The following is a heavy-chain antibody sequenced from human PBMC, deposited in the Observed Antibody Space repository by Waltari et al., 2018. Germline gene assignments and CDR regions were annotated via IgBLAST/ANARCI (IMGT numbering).Heavy chain of an antibody. V-gene: IGHV4-38-2*01. CDR1: GYSLSSGYY. Sequence: QVQLQESGPGLVKPSETLSLTCAVSGYSLSSGYYWGWLRQPPGKGLEWIGSIYHSGSTYYNPSLKSRVTISVDTSKNQFSLKLSSVTAADTAVYYCARHSSSGWDIRGPFDYWGQGTLVTVSS. CDR2: IYHSGST. CDR3: ARHSSSGWDIRGPFDY. J-gene: IGHJ4*02. D-gene: IGHD6-19*01.